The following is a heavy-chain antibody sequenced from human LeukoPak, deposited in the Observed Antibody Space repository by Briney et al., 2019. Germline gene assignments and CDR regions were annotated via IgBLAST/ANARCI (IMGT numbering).Heavy chain of an antibody. CDR1: GFTFSSYS. D-gene: IGHD2-15*01. CDR2: ISSSSSYI. Sequence: GGSLRLSCAASGFTFSSYSMNCVRQPPGKGLEWVSSISSSSSYIYYADSVKGRFTISRDNAKNSLYLQMNSLRAEDTAVYYCARELVVAYYYYGMDVWGQGTTVTVSS. V-gene: IGHV3-21*01. J-gene: IGHJ6*02. CDR3: ARELVVAYYYYGMDV.